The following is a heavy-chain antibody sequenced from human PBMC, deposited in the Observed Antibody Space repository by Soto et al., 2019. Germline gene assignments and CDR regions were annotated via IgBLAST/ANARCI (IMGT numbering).Heavy chain of an antibody. V-gene: IGHV4-31*03. D-gene: IGHD3-3*01. CDR1: GGSISSGGYY. CDR2: IYYSGST. Sequence: SETLSLTCTVSGGSISSGGYYWSWIRQHPGKGLEWIGYIYYSGSTYYNPSLKSRVTISVDTSKNQFSLKLSSVTAADTAVYFCARVRSNLFDYWGQGTLVTVSS. CDR3: ARVRSNLFDY. J-gene: IGHJ4*02.